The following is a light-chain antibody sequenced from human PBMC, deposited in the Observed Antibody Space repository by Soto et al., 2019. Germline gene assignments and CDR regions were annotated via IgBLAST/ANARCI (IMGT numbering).Light chain of an antibody. V-gene: IGLV2-14*01. CDR3: SSYTSSIS. CDR2: DVN. J-gene: IGLJ2*01. CDR1: RSDVGGYNY. Sequence: QSALTQPASVSGSPGQSITISCTGTRSDVGGYNYVSWYQQHPGKAPKLMIYDVNTRPSGVSNRFSGSKSGNTASLTFSGLQAEDEADYYCSSYTSSISFGGGTMLAVL.